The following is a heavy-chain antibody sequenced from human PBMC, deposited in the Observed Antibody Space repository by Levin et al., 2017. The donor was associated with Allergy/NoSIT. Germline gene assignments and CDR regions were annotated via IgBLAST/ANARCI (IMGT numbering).Heavy chain of an antibody. CDR3: AREVGSWSSSSWYVDWFDP. V-gene: IGHV4-59*01. Sequence: PSETLSLTCTVSGGSISSYYWSWIRQPPGKGLEWIGYIHYSGSTNYNPPLKSRATISVDTSTSQCSLKLSSVTAADAAVYYCAREVGSWSSSSWYVDWFDPWGQGTLVTVSS. CDR1: GGSISSYY. J-gene: IGHJ5*02. D-gene: IGHD6-13*01. CDR2: IHYSGST.